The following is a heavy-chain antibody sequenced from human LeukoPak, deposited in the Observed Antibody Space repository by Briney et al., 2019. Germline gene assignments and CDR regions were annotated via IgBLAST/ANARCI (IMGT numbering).Heavy chain of an antibody. J-gene: IGHJ4*02. V-gene: IGHV3-23*01. CDR1: GFTFSSYA. CDR3: AKVWSSYCRSTSCYQNLDY. D-gene: IGHD2-2*01. CDR2: ITGTGT. Sequence: QPGGSLRLSCAASGFTFSSYAMSWVRQAPGKGLEWVSVITGTGTYYADSVKGRFTISRDNSKNTLYLQMNSLRAEDTAVYYCAKVWSSYCRSTSCYQNLDYWAREPWSPSPQ.